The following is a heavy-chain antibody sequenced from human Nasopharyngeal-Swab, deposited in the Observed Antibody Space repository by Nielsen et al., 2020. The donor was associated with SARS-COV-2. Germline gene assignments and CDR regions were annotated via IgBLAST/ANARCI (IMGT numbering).Heavy chain of an antibody. CDR2: IYYSGST. Sequence: SETLSLICTVSGGSISSSSYYWGWIRQPPGKGLEWIGSIYYSGSTYYNPSLKSRVTISVDTSKNQFSLKLSSVTAADTAVYYCARHPFYYGMDVWGQGTTVTVSS. V-gene: IGHV4-39*01. J-gene: IGHJ6*02. CDR3: ARHPFYYGMDV. CDR1: GGSISSSSYY.